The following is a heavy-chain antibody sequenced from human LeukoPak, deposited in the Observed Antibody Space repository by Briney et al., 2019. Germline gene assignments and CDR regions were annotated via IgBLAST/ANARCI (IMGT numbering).Heavy chain of an antibody. CDR1: GGSISSYY. J-gene: IGHJ4*02. CDR3: AEGGSSSSDSNFDY. V-gene: IGHV4-59*01. D-gene: IGHD6-6*01. Sequence: PSETLSLTCTVSGGSISSYYWSWIRQPPGKGLEWIGYIYHSGSTNYNPSLKSRVTISIDTSKNQFSLKLSSVTAADTTVYYCAEGGSSSSDSNFDYLGQGTLVTVSS. CDR2: IYHSGST.